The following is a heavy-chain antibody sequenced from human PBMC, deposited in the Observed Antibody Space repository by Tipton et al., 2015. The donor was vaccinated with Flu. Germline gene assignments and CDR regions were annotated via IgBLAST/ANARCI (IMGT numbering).Heavy chain of an antibody. Sequence: QSGAEVKKPGSSVKVSCKASGGTFNTYSITWVRQAPGQGLEWMGGINPFFGPPQYAQKFQDRVTITADDSTSTAYMELSGLRSDDTAVYYCARPGGPAAVNPFSYFDYWGQGALVTVSS. D-gene: IGHD2-2*01. CDR3: ARPGGPAAVNPFSYFDY. CDR2: INPFFGPP. CDR1: GGTFNTYS. V-gene: IGHV1-69*01. J-gene: IGHJ4*02.